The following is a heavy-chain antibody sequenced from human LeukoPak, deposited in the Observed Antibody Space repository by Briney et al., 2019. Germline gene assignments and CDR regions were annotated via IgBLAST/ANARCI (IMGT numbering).Heavy chain of an antibody. D-gene: IGHD4-17*01. V-gene: IGHV3-48*01. CDR2: ISSSSSTI. CDR1: GFTFSSYS. CDR3: ARDDYGDYEMDSFDI. Sequence: GGSLRLSCAASGFTFSSYSMNWVRQAPGKGLEWVSYISSSSSTIYYADSVKGRFTISRDNAKNSLYLRMNSLRAEDTAVYYCARDDYGDYEMDSFDIWGQGTMVTVSS. J-gene: IGHJ3*02.